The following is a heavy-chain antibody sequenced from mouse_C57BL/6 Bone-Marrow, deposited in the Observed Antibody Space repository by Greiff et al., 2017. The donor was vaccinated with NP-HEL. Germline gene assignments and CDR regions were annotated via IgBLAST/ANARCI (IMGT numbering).Heavy chain of an antibody. CDR2: IDPENGDT. J-gene: IGHJ2*01. Sequence: VQLQQSGAELVRPGASVKLSCTASGFNIKDDYMHWVKQRPEQGLEWIGWIDPENGDTEYASKFQGKATIKADTSSNTAYLQLSSLTSDDTAVYYCTTEGLLYYFDYWGQGTTLTVSS. CDR3: TTEGLLYYFDY. V-gene: IGHV14-4*01. CDR1: GFNIKDDY.